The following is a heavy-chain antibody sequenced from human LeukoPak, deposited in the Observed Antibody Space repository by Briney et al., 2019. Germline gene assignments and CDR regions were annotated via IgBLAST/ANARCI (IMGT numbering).Heavy chain of an antibody. V-gene: IGHV3-11*04. CDR1: GFTFSDYY. J-gene: IGHJ3*02. Sequence: PGGSLRLSCAASGFTFSDYYMSWIRQAPGKGLEWVSYISGSGNTIFYADSVKGRFTISRDNAKNSLYLQMNSLRAEDTAVYYCARERDCQYDILTGYFLEVSRFCAFDIWGQGTMVTVSS. D-gene: IGHD3-9*01. CDR3: ARERDCQYDILTGYFLEVSRFCAFDI. CDR2: ISGSGNTI.